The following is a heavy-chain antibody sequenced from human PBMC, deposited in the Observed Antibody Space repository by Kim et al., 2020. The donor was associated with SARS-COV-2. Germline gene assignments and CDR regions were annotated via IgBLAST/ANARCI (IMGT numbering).Heavy chain of an antibody. D-gene: IGHD5-12*01. Sequence: SETLSLTCAVSGGSISSSNWWSWVRQPPGKGLEWIGEIYHSGSTNYNPSLKSRVTISVDKSKNQFSLKLSSVTAADTAVYYCARVLWIPYYYYGMDVWGQGTTVTVSS. CDR3: ARVLWIPYYYYGMDV. CDR2: IYHSGST. V-gene: IGHV4-4*02. CDR1: GGSISSSNW. J-gene: IGHJ6*02.